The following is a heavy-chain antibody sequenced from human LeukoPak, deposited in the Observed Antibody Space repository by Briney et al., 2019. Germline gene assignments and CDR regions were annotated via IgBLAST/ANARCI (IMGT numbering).Heavy chain of an antibody. CDR3: ARGPRAAADDY. D-gene: IGHD6-13*01. V-gene: IGHV1-3*01. CDR2: INAGNGDT. CDR1: GYTFINFA. Sequence: ASVKVSCKASGYTFINFAINWGRQAPGQRPEWMGWINAGNGDTKYSQKFRGRVTITRDTFASTAYMELSGLTSEDTAVYYCARGPRAAADDYWGQGTLVTVSS. J-gene: IGHJ4*02.